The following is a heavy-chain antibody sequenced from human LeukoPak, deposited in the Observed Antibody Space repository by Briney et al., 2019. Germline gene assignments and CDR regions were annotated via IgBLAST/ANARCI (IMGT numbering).Heavy chain of an antibody. V-gene: IGHV3-23*01. D-gene: IGHD4-17*01. CDR1: GFTFSSYG. Sequence: PGGSLRLSCAASGFTFSSYGMSWVRQAPGKGLEWVSAISGSGGSTYYADSVKGRFTISRDNSKNTLYLQMNSLRAEDTAVYNCAKVDDYGDPKPYYYYYYMDVWGKGTTVTISS. J-gene: IGHJ6*03. CDR2: ISGSGGST. CDR3: AKVDDYGDPKPYYYYYYMDV.